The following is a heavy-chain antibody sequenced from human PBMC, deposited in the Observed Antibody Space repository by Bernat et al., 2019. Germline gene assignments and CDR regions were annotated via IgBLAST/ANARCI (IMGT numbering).Heavy chain of an antibody. Sequence: EVQLVESGGGLVQPGGSLRLSCAASGFTLSVYWINWVRQAPGKGLEWVASINQDGSEKYYVDSVKGRFAISKDNTRNSADLQMKGLRAEDTAVYFCVRLDWVTPAYWGQGALVTVPS. D-gene: IGHD2-21*02. CDR1: GFTLSVYW. CDR3: VRLDWVTPAY. J-gene: IGHJ4*02. CDR2: INQDGSEK. V-gene: IGHV3-7*03.